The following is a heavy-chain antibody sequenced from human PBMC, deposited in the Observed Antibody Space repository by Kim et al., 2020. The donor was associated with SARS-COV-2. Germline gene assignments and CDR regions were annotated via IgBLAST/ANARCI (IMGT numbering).Heavy chain of an antibody. V-gene: IGHV3-21*01. CDR1: GFTFSSYS. J-gene: IGHJ6*02. CDR3: ARDTLIAWDSSGNIIPRPHYYYYGMDV. Sequence: GGSLRLSCAASGFTFSSYSMNWVRQAPGKGLEWVSSISSSSSYIYYADSVKGRFTISRDNAKNSLYLQMNSLRAEDTAVYYCARDTLIAWDSSGNIIPRPHYYYYGMDVWGQGTTVTVSS. CDR2: ISSSSSYI. D-gene: IGHD3-22*01.